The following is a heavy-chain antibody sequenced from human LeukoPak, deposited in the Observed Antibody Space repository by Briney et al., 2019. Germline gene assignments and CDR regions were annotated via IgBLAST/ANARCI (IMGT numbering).Heavy chain of an antibody. D-gene: IGHD4-23*01. J-gene: IGHJ4*02. CDR3: ANLDYGGNFFDY. V-gene: IGHV3-30*02. CDR1: GFTFSSYG. CDR2: IWYDGSNK. Sequence: GGSLRLSCAASGFTFSSYGMHWVRQAPGKGLEWVAVIWYDGSNKYYADSVKGRFTISRDNSKNTLYLQMNSLRAEDTAVYYCANLDYGGNFFDYWGQGTLVTVSS.